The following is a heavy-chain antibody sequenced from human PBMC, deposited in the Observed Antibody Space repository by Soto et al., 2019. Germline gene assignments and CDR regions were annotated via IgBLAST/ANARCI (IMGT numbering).Heavy chain of an antibody. CDR3: ARQETYYYDSSGYSPNAFDI. Sequence: GESLKISCKGSGYTFTTYWIGWVRQTPGKGLEWVGIIYPGDSDTRYSPSFQGQVTISADKSISTAYLQWSSLKASDTAMYYCARQETYYYDSSGYSPNAFDIWGQGTMVTVSS. CDR2: IYPGDSDT. J-gene: IGHJ3*02. CDR1: GYTFTTYW. D-gene: IGHD3-22*01. V-gene: IGHV5-51*01.